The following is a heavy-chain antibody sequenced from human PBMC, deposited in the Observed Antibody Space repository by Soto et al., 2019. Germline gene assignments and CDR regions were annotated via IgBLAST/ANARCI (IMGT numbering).Heavy chain of an antibody. V-gene: IGHV1-69*13. CDR3: ARDHGAVAGNNYYYYYGMDV. J-gene: IGHJ6*02. CDR1: GGTFSSHS. CDR2: IIPIFGTA. D-gene: IGHD6-19*01. Sequence: SSVKVSCKASGGTFSSHSIIWVLQAPGQGLEWMGGIIPIFGTANYAQKFQGRVTITADESTSTAYMELSSLRSEDTAVYYCARDHGAVAGNNYYYYYGMDVWGQGTKVTVSS.